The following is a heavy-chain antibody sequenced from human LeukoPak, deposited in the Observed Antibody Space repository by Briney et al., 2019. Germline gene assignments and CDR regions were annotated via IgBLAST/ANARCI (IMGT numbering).Heavy chain of an antibody. Sequence: GGSLRLSGAASGFTFSSYEMNWVRQAPGKGLEWVSYISSSGSTIYYADSVKGRFTISRDNAKNSLYLQMNSLRAEDTAVYYCARNHHGGTTVTLDYWGQGTLVTVSS. J-gene: IGHJ4*02. D-gene: IGHD4-17*01. V-gene: IGHV3-48*03. CDR1: GFTFSSYE. CDR2: ISSSGSTI. CDR3: ARNHHGGTTVTLDY.